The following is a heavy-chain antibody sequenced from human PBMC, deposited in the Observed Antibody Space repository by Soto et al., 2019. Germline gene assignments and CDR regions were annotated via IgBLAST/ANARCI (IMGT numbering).Heavy chain of an antibody. CDR2: IITILGIA. D-gene: IGHD3-9*01. J-gene: IGHJ2*01. CDR1: GGTFSSYT. V-gene: IGHV1-69*02. Sequence: QVQLVQSGAEVKKPGSSVKVSCKASGGTFSSYTISWVRQAPGQGLEWMGRIITILGIANYAQKFQGRVTITAEKSTSTAYMELSSLRSEDTAVYYCARGGYDILTGYYTPHWYFDLWGRGTLVTVSS. CDR3: ARGGYDILTGYYTPHWYFDL.